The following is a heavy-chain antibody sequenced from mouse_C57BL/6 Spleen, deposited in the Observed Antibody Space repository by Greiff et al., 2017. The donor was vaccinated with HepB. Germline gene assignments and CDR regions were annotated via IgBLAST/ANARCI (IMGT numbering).Heavy chain of an antibody. CDR1: GYAFSSSW. Sequence: VQLQQSGPELVKPGASVKISCKASGYAFSSSWMNWVKQRPGKGLEWIGRIYPGDGDTNYNGKFKGKATLTADKSSSTAYMQLSSLTSEDSAVYFCSRREYYGSGGSFDFWGPGTTVTVSS. D-gene: IGHD1-1*01. J-gene: IGHJ1*01. V-gene: IGHV1-82*01. CDR3: SRREYYGSGGSFDF. CDR2: IYPGDGDT.